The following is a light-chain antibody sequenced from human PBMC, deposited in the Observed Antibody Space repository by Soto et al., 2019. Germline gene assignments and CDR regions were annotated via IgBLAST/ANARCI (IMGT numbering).Light chain of an antibody. Sequence: EIVMTQSPVTLSVSPGERATLSCRASQSVTNRYFAWYQQRPGQAPRLLIYGISNRATGIPDRFSGSGSGTDFTLTISRLEPEDFVVYYCQQYSSLPHTFGQGTKLEVK. CDR2: GIS. V-gene: IGKV3-20*01. CDR3: QQYSSLPHT. CDR1: QSVTNRY. J-gene: IGKJ2*01.